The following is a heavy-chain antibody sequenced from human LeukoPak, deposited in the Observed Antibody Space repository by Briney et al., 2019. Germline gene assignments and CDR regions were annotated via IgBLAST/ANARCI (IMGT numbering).Heavy chain of an antibody. D-gene: IGHD3-22*01. CDR3: ARGDDSGYYDYFDY. CDR1: GFTADSNY. Sequence: GGSLRPSCAASGFTADSNYLSWVRQAPGKGLEWVSTIYTGGNTYYAASVKGRFTISRDFSKNTVFLHMNSLRAEDTAMYYCARGDDSGYYDYFDYWGQGALVTVSS. V-gene: IGHV3-53*01. J-gene: IGHJ4*02. CDR2: IYTGGNT.